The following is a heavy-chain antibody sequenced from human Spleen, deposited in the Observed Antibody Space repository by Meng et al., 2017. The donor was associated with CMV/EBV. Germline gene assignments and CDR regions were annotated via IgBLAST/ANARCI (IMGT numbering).Heavy chain of an antibody. J-gene: IGHJ3*02. D-gene: IGHD1-26*01. CDR2: ISINNGNT. CDR3: ARGLIGGIVGCLDI. V-gene: IGHV1-18*01. CDR1: GYTFASYG. Sequence: ASVQVSCKASGYTFASYGIHWVRQAPGQGLEWMGWISINNGNTKSAQKLQDRVTMTSDTSTNTAYMELRSLRSDDTAVYFCARGLIGGIVGCLDIWGQGTMVTVSS.